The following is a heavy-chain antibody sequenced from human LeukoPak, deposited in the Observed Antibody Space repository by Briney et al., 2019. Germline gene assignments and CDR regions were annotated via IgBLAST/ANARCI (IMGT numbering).Heavy chain of an antibody. V-gene: IGHV3-33*06. CDR3: AKDYGSGWYYYFDY. Sequence: GXSLRLSCAASGFTFSSYGMHWVRQAPGKGLEWVAVIWYDGSNKYYADSVKGRFTISRDNSKNTLYLQMNSLRAEDTAVYYCAKDYGSGWYYYFDYWGQGTLVTVSS. J-gene: IGHJ4*02. CDR1: GFTFSSYG. D-gene: IGHD6-19*01. CDR2: IWYDGSNK.